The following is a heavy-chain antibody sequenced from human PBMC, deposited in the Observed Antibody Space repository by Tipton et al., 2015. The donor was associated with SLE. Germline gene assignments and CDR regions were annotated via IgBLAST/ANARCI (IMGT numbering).Heavy chain of an antibody. CDR2: IYYSGST. CDR1: GGSISSYY. Sequence: TLSLTCTVSGGSISSYYWSWIRQPPGKGLEWIGYIYYSGSTNYNPSLKSRVTISVDTSKNQFSLKLSSVTAADTAVYYCARLQAARTIWGQGTMVTVSS. J-gene: IGHJ3*02. D-gene: IGHD6-6*01. V-gene: IGHV4-59*12. CDR3: ARLQAARTI.